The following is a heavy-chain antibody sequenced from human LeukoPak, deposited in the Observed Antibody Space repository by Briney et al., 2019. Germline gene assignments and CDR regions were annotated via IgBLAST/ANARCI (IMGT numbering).Heavy chain of an antibody. CDR1: GGSISSGDYY. Sequence: SETLSLTCTVSGGSISSGDYYWSWIRQPPGKGLEWIGYIYHSGSTYYNPSLKSRVTISVDRSKNQFSLKLSSVTAADTAVYYCARTTSYSSSWYYFDYWGQGTLVTVSS. V-gene: IGHV4-30-2*01. CDR3: ARTTSYSSSWYYFDY. D-gene: IGHD6-13*01. CDR2: IYHSGST. J-gene: IGHJ4*02.